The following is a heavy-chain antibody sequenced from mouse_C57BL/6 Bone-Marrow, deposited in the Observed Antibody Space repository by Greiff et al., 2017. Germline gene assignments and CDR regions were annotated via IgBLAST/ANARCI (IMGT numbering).Heavy chain of an antibody. J-gene: IGHJ1*03. CDR1: GYTFTDYY. CDR2: INPNNGGT. V-gene: IGHV1-26*01. Sequence: VQLQQSGPELVKPGASVKISCKASGYTFTDYYMNWVKQSHGKSLEWIGDINPNNGGTSYNQKFKGKATLTVDKSSSTAYMELRSLTSEGSAVYDCVSYGYADWYFDVWGTGTTVTVSS. D-gene: IGHD2-2*01. CDR3: VSYGYADWYFDV.